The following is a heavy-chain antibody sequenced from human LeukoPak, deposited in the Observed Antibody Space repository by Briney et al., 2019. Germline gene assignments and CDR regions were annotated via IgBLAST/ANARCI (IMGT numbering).Heavy chain of an antibody. CDR2: ISGSGGST. CDR3: AKEAEDDYVWGTPSYFDY. V-gene: IGHV3-23*01. D-gene: IGHD3-16*01. CDR1: GFTFSSYA. Sequence: PGGSLRLSCAASGFTFSSYAMSWVRQAPGKGLEWVSAISGSGGSTYYADSVKGRFTISRDNSKNTLYLQMNSLRAEDTAVYYCAKEAEDDYVWGTPSYFDYWGQGTLVTVSS. J-gene: IGHJ4*02.